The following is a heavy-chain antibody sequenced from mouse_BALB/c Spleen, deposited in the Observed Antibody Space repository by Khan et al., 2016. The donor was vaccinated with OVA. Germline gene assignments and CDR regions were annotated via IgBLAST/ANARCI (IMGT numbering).Heavy chain of an antibody. CDR2: IDPFSGGT. CDR1: GYSFTTYY. J-gene: IGHJ3*01. V-gene: IGHV1S135*01. Sequence: EVQLQQSGPELMKPGASVKISCKASGYSFTTYYIHWMMQSHGKSLEWIGYIDPFSGGTTYNQKFKGKATLTDDNSSTTAYIHLSTLTSEASAVSYCTRHGYVAWFTYWGQGTLVTVSA. D-gene: IGHD2-2*01. CDR3: TRHGYVAWFTY.